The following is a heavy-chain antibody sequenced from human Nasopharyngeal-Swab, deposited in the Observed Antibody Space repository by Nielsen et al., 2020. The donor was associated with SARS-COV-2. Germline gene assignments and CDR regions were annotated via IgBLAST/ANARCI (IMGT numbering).Heavy chain of an antibody. Sequence: WIRQSPGKGLEWIGYIYYSGSTYYNPSLKSRVTISVDTSKNQFSLKLSSVTAADTAVYYCARWGMTTVTTGYFDYWGQGTLVTVSS. D-gene: IGHD4-17*01. CDR3: ARWGMTTVTTGYFDY. J-gene: IGHJ4*02. V-gene: IGHV4-31*02. CDR2: IYYSGST.